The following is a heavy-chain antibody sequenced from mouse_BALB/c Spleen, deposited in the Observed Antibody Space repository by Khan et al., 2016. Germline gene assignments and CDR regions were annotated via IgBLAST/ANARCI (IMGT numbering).Heavy chain of an antibody. Sequence: EVELVESGGGLVKPGGSLKFSCAASGFTFSSYAMSWVRQTPEKGLEWVASISSGGTTYYPDSVKGRFTISRDDARNILYLQMNSLRSEDTAIYYCAREENALDYWGQGTSVTVSS. CDR1: GFTFSSYA. J-gene: IGHJ4*01. V-gene: IGHV5-6-5*01. CDR2: ISSGGTT. CDR3: AREENALDY.